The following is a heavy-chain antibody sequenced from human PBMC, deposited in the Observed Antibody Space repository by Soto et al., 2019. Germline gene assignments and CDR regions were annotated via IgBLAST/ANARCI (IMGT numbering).Heavy chain of an antibody. D-gene: IGHD2-21*01. V-gene: IGHV3-30*18. CDR1: GFTFNNYG. Sequence: QVQLVESGGGVVQPGRSLRLSCAASGFTFNNYGIHWVRQAPGKGLEWVAAISHDGSDKYYGDSVKGRLAISRDNSRNTVYLPMNSLRTEETAMYYCAKDQALAASDVIDWGQGTMVTVSS. CDR3: AKDQALAASDVID. CDR2: ISHDGSDK. J-gene: IGHJ3*01.